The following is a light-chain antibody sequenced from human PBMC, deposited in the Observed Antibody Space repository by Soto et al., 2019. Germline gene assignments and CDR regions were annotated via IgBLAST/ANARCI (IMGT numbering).Light chain of an antibody. CDR1: QDISNH. J-gene: IGKJ3*01. V-gene: IGKV1-33*01. CDR2: DAS. CDR3: QQSHILPRT. Sequence: DIQMTQSPSSLSASVGQRVTITCQASQDISNHLIWYQQKPGKAPKFLIYDASNLETGVPSRFSGSGSGTDFTFSISSLQPEDVAAYFCQQSHILPRTFGPGTKVGIK.